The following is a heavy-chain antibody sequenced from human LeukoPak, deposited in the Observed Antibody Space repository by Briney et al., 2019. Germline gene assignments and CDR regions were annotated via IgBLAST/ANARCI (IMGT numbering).Heavy chain of an antibody. Sequence: SETLSLTCTVTGGSSSVYFCSWIRQSPGKGLEWIGEISGGGKTDYNPSLKSRVTTSLGTNNQFSLKLSSVTAADTAVYYCASRSTVTSPSGFDPWGQGTLVTVSS. J-gene: IGHJ5*02. CDR3: ASRSTVTSPSGFDP. CDR1: GGSSSVYF. CDR2: ISGGGKT. D-gene: IGHD4-17*01. V-gene: IGHV4-34*01.